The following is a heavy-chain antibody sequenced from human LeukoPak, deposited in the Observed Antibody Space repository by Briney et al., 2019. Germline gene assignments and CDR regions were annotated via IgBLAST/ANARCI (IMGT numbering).Heavy chain of an antibody. CDR3: ARDYDFWSGLFDY. V-gene: IGHV3-74*01. D-gene: IGHD3-3*01. Sequence: GGSLRLSCAASGFTFSNYWMHWVRQAPGKGLVWVSRINSDGSSTSYADSVKGRFTISRDNAKNTLSLQMNSLRAEDTAVYYCARDYDFWSGLFDYWGQGTLVTVS. CDR1: GFTFSNYW. CDR2: INSDGSST. J-gene: IGHJ4*02.